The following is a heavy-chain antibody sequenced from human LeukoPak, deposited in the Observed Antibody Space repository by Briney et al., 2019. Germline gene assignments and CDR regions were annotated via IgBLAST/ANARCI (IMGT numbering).Heavy chain of an antibody. CDR2: IGTAGDT. CDR1: GFTFSSYD. Sequence: PGGSLRLSCAASGFTFSSYDMHWVRQATGKGLEWVSAIGTAGDTYYPGSVKGRFTISRENAKNSLYLKINSLRAEDTAVYYCARALYGSSWSYYYYYGMDVWGQGTTVTVSS. CDR3: ARALYGSSWSYYYYYGMDV. D-gene: IGHD6-13*01. V-gene: IGHV3-13*01. J-gene: IGHJ6*02.